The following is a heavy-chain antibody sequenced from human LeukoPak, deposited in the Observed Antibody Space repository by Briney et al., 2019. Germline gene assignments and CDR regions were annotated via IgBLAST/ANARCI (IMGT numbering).Heavy chain of an antibody. CDR2: IYTSGST. J-gene: IGHJ4*02. Sequence: SETLSLTCTVSGGSISSYYWSWIRQPAGKGLEWIGRIYTSGSTNYNPSLKSRVTMSVGTSKNQFSLKLSSVTAADTAVYYCARGKLGCCSGGSCYREFDYWGQGTLVTVSS. D-gene: IGHD2-15*01. CDR1: GGSISSYY. V-gene: IGHV4-4*07. CDR3: ARGKLGCCSGGSCYREFDY.